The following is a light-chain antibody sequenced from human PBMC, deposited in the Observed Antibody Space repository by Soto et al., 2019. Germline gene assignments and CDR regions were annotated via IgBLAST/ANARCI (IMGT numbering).Light chain of an antibody. V-gene: IGLV2-14*01. J-gene: IGLJ2*01. CDR2: EVT. Sequence: QSALTQPASVSGSPGQSITISCTGTSSDVGGYNYVSWYQQHPGKAPKLLISEVTNRPSGVSNRFSGSKSGNTASLTISGLQAEDEADYYCSSFSADTTPVLFGGGTKVTVL. CDR1: SSDVGGYNY. CDR3: SSFSADTTPVL.